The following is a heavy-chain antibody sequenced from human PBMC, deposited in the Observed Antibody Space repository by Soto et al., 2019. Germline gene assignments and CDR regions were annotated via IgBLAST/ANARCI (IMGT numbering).Heavy chain of an antibody. CDR2: IYYSGST. CDR3: ARHAKVVVITSHFDY. Sequence: SETLSLTCTVSGGSISSSSYYWGWIRQPPGKGLEWIGGIYYSGSTYYNPSLKSRVTISVDTSKNQFSLKLSSVTAADTAVHYCARHAKVVVITSHFDYWGQGTLVTVSS. CDR1: GGSISSSSYY. D-gene: IGHD3-22*01. V-gene: IGHV4-39*01. J-gene: IGHJ4*02.